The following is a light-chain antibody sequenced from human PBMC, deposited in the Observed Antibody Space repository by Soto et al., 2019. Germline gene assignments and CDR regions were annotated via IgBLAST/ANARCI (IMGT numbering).Light chain of an antibody. CDR3: SSYRSTSVYV. CDR2: EVT. Sequence: QSALTQPASVSGSPGQSITISCTGTSSDVGGYNYVSWYQQYPGKDPKLMIYEVTHRPSGVSNRFSGSKSGNKVSLTISGLQAEDEATYYCSSYRSTSVYVFGTGTKLTVL. J-gene: IGLJ1*01. CDR1: SSDVGGYNY. V-gene: IGLV2-14*01.